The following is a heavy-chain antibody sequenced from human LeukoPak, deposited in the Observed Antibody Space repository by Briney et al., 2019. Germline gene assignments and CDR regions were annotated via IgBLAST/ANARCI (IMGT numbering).Heavy chain of an antibody. J-gene: IGHJ4*02. CDR1: GYTFTGYY. D-gene: IGHD2-2*01. CDR2: INPNSGGT. CDR3: ARGDCSSTSCYAY. V-gene: IGHV1-2*02. Sequence: APVKVSCKASGYTFTGYYMHWVRQAPGQGLEWMGWINPNSGGTNYAQKFQGRVTMARDTSISTAYMELSRLRSDDTAVYYCARGDCSSTSCYAYWGQGTLVTVSS.